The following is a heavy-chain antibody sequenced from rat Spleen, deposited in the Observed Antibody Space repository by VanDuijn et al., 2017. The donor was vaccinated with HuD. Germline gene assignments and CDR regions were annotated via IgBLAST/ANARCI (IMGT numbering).Heavy chain of an antibody. D-gene: IGHD1-9*01. CDR1: GFSLTTYN. V-gene: IGHV2-41*01. J-gene: IGHJ3*01. CDR3: TREGHTMDRATYWFAY. CDR2: IWNTGGT. Sequence: QVQLKESGPGLVQPSQTLSLTCTVAGFSLTTYNVHWVRQPPGKGLDWMGVIWNTGGTQYNSGLKSRLSISKETSKSQVFLKIYSLQTEDTAIYFCTREGHTMDRATYWFAYWGQGTLVTVSS.